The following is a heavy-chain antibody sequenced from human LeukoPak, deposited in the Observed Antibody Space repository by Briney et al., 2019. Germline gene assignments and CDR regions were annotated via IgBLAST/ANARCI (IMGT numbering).Heavy chain of an antibody. D-gene: IGHD3-9*01. CDR2: ISGSGGST. CDR1: GFTFSSYA. J-gene: IGHJ4*02. Sequence: GGSLRLSCAASGFTFSSYAVSWVRQAPGKGLEWVSAISGSGGSTYYADSVKGRFTISRDNSKNTLYLQMNSLRAEDTAVYYCAKVWYRSYYDILTGYYSDYWGQGTLVTVSS. V-gene: IGHV3-23*01. CDR3: AKVWYRSYYDILTGYYSDY.